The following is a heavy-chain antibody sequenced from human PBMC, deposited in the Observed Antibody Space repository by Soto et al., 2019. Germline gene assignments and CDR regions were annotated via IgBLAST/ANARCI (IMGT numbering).Heavy chain of an antibody. D-gene: IGHD6-6*01. CDR2: INPNSGDT. CDR3: ARGARGQLVGPSLDAFDI. V-gene: IGHV1-2*02. Sequence: QVQLVQSGAEVKKPGASVKVSCKASGYTFTGYYMHWVRQAPGQGLEWMGWINPNSGDTNYAQKFQGRVTMTRDTSISTAYMELSRLRSDDTAVYYCARGARGQLVGPSLDAFDIWGQGTMVTVSS. CDR1: GYTFTGYY. J-gene: IGHJ3*02.